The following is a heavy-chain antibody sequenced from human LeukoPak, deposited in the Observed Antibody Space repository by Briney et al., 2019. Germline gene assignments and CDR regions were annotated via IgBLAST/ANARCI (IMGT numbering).Heavy chain of an antibody. D-gene: IGHD5-12*01. V-gene: IGHV1-2*06. J-gene: IGHJ5*02. CDR3: ARVRPRYSWFDP. Sequence: ASVKVSCKASGYTFTGYYMHWVRQAPGQGLEWMGRINPNSGGTNYAQKFQGRVTMTGDTSISTAYMELSRLRSDDTAVYYCARVRPRYSWFDPWGQGTLVTVSS. CDR1: GYTFTGYY. CDR2: INPNSGGT.